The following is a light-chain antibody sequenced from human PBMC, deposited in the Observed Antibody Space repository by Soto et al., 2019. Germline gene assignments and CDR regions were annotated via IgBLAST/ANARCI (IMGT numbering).Light chain of an antibody. V-gene: IGKV3-15*01. CDR3: QQYNNWPPVT. CDR2: GAS. J-gene: IGKJ4*01. CDR1: QSVSSN. Sequence: EIVMTQSPATLSVSTGERATLSCRASQSVSSNLAWYQQKPGQAPRLLIYGASTRATDIPARFSGSGSGTEFTLTISSLQSEDFAVYYCQQYNNWPPVTFGGGTKVEIK.